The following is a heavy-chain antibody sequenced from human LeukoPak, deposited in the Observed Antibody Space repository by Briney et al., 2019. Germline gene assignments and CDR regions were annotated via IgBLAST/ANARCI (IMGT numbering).Heavy chain of an antibody. CDR3: ARVPPWYMDV. CDR1: GGSISSGSYY. V-gene: IGHV4-39*07. Sequence: PSQTLSLTCTVSGGSISSGSYYWGWIRQPPGKGQEWIGNIYYSGITDYNPSLKSRVTISVDTSKNQFSLKLSSVTAADTAVYYCARVPPWYMDVWGKGTMITVSS. J-gene: IGHJ6*03. CDR2: IYYSGIT.